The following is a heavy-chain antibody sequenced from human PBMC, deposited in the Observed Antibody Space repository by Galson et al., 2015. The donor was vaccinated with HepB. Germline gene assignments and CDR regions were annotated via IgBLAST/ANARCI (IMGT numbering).Heavy chain of an antibody. CDR3: ARGPLGIAAPFDY. CDR2: ISAYNGNT. CDR1: GGTFSSYA. Sequence: SVKVSCKASGGTFSSYAISWVRQAPGQGLEWMGWISAYNGNTNYAQKLQGRVTMTTDTSTSTAYMELRSLRSDDTAMYYCARGPLGIAAPFDYWGQGTLVTVSS. V-gene: IGHV1-18*01. J-gene: IGHJ4*02. D-gene: IGHD6-13*01.